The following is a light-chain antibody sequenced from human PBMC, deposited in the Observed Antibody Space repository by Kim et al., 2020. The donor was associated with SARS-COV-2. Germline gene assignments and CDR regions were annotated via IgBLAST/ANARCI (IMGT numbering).Light chain of an antibody. Sequence: TCSGDTATIAGRASQCMRSWLAWCQQKPGNAPTRPIYAASRLQRVVPSRFRGSGCGTDFTLTLSGLQPENFATYFCQQADKFPPTFGGETKVDIK. CDR1: QCMRSW. J-gene: IGKJ4*01. CDR3: QQADKFPPT. CDR2: AAS. V-gene: IGKV1D-12*01.